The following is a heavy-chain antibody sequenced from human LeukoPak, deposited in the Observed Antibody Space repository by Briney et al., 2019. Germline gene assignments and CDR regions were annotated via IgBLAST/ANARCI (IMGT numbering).Heavy chain of an antibody. J-gene: IGHJ6*03. CDR2: ISTSSSYI. D-gene: IGHD3-9*01. Sequence: GGSLRLSCTVSGFTVSSNSMSWVRQAPGKGLEWVSSISTSSSYIYYADSVKGRFIISRGNAKNSLYLQMNSLRAEDTAVYYCARDPPILTGPYYYYMDVWGKGTTVTISS. CDR3: ARDPPILTGPYYYYMDV. CDR1: GFTVSSNS. V-gene: IGHV3-21*01.